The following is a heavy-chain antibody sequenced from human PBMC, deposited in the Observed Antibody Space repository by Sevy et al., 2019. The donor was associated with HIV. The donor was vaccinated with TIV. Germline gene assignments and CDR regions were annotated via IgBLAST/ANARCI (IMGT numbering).Heavy chain of an antibody. CDR3: ATTKDYYDSSGYPFDY. CDR1: GYTLTELS. D-gene: IGHD3-22*01. Sequence: ASVKVSCKVSGYTLTELSMHWVRQAPGKGFEWMGSFDPEDGETIYQQKFQGRVTLTEDTSTGTGYMELGSLRSEDTAVYYCATTKDYYDSSGYPFDYCGQGTLVTVSS. J-gene: IGHJ4*02. V-gene: IGHV1-24*01. CDR2: FDPEDGET.